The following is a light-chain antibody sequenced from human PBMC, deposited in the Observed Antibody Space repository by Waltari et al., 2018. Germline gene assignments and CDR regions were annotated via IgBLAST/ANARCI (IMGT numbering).Light chain of an antibody. CDR1: ALPKHY. Sequence: SFELTQPPSVSVSPGETARITRSGDALPKHYAYWYRQKPGQAPVVLIYKDTERPSGTPERFSGSTSGTTVTLTISGVQSEDEADYYCQSADQNGHLWIFGGGTKLTVL. CDR3: QSADQNGHLWI. CDR2: KDT. J-gene: IGLJ2*01. V-gene: IGLV3-25*03.